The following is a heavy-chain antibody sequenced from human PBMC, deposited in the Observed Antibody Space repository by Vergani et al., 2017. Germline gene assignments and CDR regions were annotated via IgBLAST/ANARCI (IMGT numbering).Heavy chain of an antibody. CDR1: GYTFTSYY. J-gene: IGHJ4*02. CDR2: INPSGGST. Sequence: QVQLVQSGAEVKKPGASVKVSCKASGYTFTSYYMHWVRQAPGQGLEWMGIINPSGGSTSYAQKFQGRVTMTRDTSTSTVYMELSSLRSEDTAVYYCAKDRVVRFGELSPFDYWGQGTLVTVSS. CDR3: AKDRVVRFGELSPFDY. V-gene: IGHV1-46*01. D-gene: IGHD3-10*01.